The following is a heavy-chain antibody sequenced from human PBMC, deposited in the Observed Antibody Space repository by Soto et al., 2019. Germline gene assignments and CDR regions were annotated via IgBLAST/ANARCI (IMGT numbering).Heavy chain of an antibody. Sequence: GESLKISCAASKFTFSSYAMSWVRQAPGKGLEWVSAISGSGGSTYYAESVKGRFTISRDNSNNTLYLQMDSLRVEDTAVYYCARDISSSWYMDYFQHWGQGTLVTVSS. D-gene: IGHD6-13*01. CDR3: ARDISSSWYMDYFQH. V-gene: IGHV3-23*01. CDR1: KFTFSSYA. CDR2: ISGSGGST. J-gene: IGHJ1*01.